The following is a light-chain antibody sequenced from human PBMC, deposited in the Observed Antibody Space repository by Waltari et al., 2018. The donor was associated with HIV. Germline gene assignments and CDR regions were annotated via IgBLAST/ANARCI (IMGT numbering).Light chain of an antibody. V-gene: IGKV3-15*01. J-gene: IGKJ4*01. CDR2: GAS. CDR1: HSVNSN. Sequence: EIVMTQSPATLSVSPGDRATLSCRASHSVNSNLAWCQQKPGQAPRLLIYGASTRATGVPARFSGSGSGTEFTLTISSLQPEDFAVYYCQHYDKWPVTFGGGTKVEIK. CDR3: QHYDKWPVT.